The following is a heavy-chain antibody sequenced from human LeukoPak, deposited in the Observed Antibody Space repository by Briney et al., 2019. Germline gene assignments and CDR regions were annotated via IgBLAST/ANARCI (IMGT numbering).Heavy chain of an antibody. J-gene: IGHJ4*02. CDR1: GFTFSSYA. Sequence: GGSLRLSCAASGFTFSSYAMSWVRQAPGKGLEWVSAISGSGGSTYYADSVKGRFTTSRDNSKYTLYLQMNSLRAEDTAVYYCAKALGYCSSTSCYPLFDYWGQGTLVTVSS. CDR3: AKALGYCSSTSCYPLFDY. V-gene: IGHV3-23*01. CDR2: ISGSGGST. D-gene: IGHD2-2*01.